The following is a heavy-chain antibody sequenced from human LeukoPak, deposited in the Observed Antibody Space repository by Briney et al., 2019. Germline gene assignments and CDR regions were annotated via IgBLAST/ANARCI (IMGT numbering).Heavy chain of an antibody. CDR3: SREDY. Sequence: ASVKVSCKASGYTFTDYYLHWVRQAPGQGLEWVGWINPNSGGTNYAQKFQGRVTMTRDTSISTVYMELSRLRSDDTAAYYCSREDYWGQGTLVTVSS. J-gene: IGHJ4*02. V-gene: IGHV1-2*02. CDR2: INPNSGGT. CDR1: GYTFTDYY.